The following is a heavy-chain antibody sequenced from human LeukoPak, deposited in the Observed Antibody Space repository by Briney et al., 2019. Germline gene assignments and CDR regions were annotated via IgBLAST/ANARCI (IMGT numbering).Heavy chain of an antibody. V-gene: IGHV4-34*01. CDR3: ARGQGTVTTH. D-gene: IGHD4-17*01. CDR2: INHSGST. CDR1: GGSFSGYY. Sequence: PSETLSLTCAVYGGSFSGYYWSWIRQPPGKGLEWIGEINHSGSTNYNPSLKSRVTISVDTSKNQFSLKLSSVTAAGTAVYYCARGQGTVTTHWGQGTLVTVSS. J-gene: IGHJ4*02.